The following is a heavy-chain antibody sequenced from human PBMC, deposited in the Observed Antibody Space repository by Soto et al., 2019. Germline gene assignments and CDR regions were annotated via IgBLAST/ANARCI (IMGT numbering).Heavy chain of an antibody. CDR2: INPSRGPT. CDR3: ARSLGETTSLFDY. J-gene: IGHJ4*02. V-gene: IGHV1-46*01. D-gene: IGHD1-26*01. CDR1: GYIFIHCF. Sequence: QVQLVQSGAEMKQPGASVKLSCQASGYIFIHCFMHWVRQAPGQGLEWMGGINPSRGPTTYAQKFQGRVTVTRDTSPSTVYLELSSLGSGDTAMYYCARSLGETTSLFDYWGQGSLVTVSA.